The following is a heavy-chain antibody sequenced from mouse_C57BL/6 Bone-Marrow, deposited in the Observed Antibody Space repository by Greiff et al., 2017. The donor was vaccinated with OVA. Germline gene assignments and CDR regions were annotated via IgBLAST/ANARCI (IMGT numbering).Heavy chain of an antibody. CDR3: ARGEVLRRYFDV. V-gene: IGHV1-82*01. CDR1: GYAFSSSW. CDR2: IYPGDGDT. J-gene: IGHJ1*03. Sequence: VQLQESGPELVKPGASVKISCKASGYAFSSSWMNWVKQRPGKGLEWIGRIYPGDGDTNYNGKFKGKATLTADKSSSTAYMQLSSLTSEDSAVYFCARGEVLRRYFDVWGTGTTVTVSS.